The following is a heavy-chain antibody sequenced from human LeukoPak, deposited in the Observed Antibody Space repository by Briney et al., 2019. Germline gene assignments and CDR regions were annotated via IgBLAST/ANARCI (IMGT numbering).Heavy chain of an antibody. D-gene: IGHD2-21*02. CDR3: ARWSDCGGDCHILDY. CDR1: GDSISSSPYY. J-gene: IGHJ4*02. V-gene: IGHV4-39*07. Sequence: PSETLSLTCTVSGDSISSSPYYWGWVRQPAGKGLEWIGSISYSGNTYYNPSLKSRVTISADTSKNQFSLKLTSMTAADTAVYYCARWSDCGGDCHILDYWGQGILVTVAS. CDR2: ISYSGNT.